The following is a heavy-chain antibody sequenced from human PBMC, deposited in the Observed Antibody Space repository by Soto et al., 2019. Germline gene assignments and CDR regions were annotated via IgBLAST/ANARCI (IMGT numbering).Heavy chain of an antibody. D-gene: IGHD3-3*01. Sequence: GGSLRLSCAASGFTFGDYALSWFRQAPGKGLEWVGLVRSKAYAGAIEYAASVKGRFTISRDDSKNIAYLQMDRLKTEDTAVYYCSRITWDFWSGCPFDYWGPGTLVTVSS. CDR3: SRITWDFWSGCPFDY. CDR1: GFTFGDYA. V-gene: IGHV3-49*03. J-gene: IGHJ4*02. CDR2: VRSKAYAGAI.